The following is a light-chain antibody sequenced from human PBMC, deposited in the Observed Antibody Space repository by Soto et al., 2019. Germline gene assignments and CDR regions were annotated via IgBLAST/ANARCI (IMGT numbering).Light chain of an antibody. J-gene: IGLJ2*01. V-gene: IGLV1-40*01. CDR2: DNN. Sequence: QSVLTQPPSVSVAPGQSVTISCTGSSSNIGAGYAVHWYQQLPGTAPKLLISDNNNRPSGVPDRFSGSKSGTSASLAITGLQAEDEADYYCQSYDNSHDWDVVFGGGTKLTVL. CDR3: QSYDNSHDWDVV. CDR1: SSNIGAGYA.